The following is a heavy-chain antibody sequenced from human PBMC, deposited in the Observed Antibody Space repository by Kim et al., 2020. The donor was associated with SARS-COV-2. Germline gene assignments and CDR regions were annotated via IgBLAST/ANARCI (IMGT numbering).Heavy chain of an antibody. J-gene: IGHJ6*02. Sequence: ASVKVSCKASGYTFTSYAMHWVRQAPGQRLEWMGWINAGNGNTKYSQKFQGRVTITRDTSASTAYMELSSLRSEDTAVYYCARIRREYCSSTSCYYYYGMDGWGQGNTVTVSS. CDR1: GYTFTSYA. CDR2: INAGNGNT. V-gene: IGHV1-3*01. D-gene: IGHD2-2*01. CDR3: ARIRREYCSSTSCYYYYGMDG.